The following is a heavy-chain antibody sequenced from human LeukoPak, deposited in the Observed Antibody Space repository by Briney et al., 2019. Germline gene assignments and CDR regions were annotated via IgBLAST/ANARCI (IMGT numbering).Heavy chain of an antibody. J-gene: IGHJ4*02. V-gene: IGHV3-21*01. CDR3: ARGSDSVWGSYRPYFDY. CDR1: AFTFRTYS. Sequence: GGSLRLSCVASAFTFRTYSMHWVRQAPGKGLEWVSSISGSTSNIYYADSVRGRFTISRDNAKNSLYLQMNSLRAEDTAVYYCARGSDSVWGSYRPYFDYWGQGTLVTVSS. D-gene: IGHD3-16*02. CDR2: ISGSTSNI.